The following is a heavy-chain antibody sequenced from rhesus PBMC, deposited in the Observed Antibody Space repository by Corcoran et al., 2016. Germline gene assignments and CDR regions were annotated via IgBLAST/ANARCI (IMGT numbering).Heavy chain of an antibody. CDR3: AREGDPTRYFDY. V-gene: IGHV4-106*01. J-gene: IGHJ4*01. Sequence: QVQLQESGPGLVKPSETLSLTCAVSGGSISDDYYWSWIRQPPGKGLEWIGYIYGRGGATHYNPSLKNLVTMSIDTSKNQFSLKLSSVTAADTAVYYCAREGDPTRYFDYWGQGVLVTVSS. CDR1: GGSISDDYY. CDR2: IYGRGGAT. D-gene: IGHD5-42*01.